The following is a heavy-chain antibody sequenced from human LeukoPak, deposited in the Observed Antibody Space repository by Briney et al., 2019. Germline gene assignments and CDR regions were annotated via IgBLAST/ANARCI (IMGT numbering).Heavy chain of an antibody. D-gene: IGHD1-20*01. J-gene: IGHJ4*02. V-gene: IGHV4-59*01. Sequence: SETLSLTCTMSGGSFSTYYWSWIRQSPGNGLEWIGFIQYSGNTKSNPSLKGRVTISLDMSKNQFSLRLTSVTAADTAVYYCARETNNWALDYWGQGTLVTVSS. CDR1: GGSFSTYY. CDR3: ARETNNWALDY. CDR2: IQYSGNT.